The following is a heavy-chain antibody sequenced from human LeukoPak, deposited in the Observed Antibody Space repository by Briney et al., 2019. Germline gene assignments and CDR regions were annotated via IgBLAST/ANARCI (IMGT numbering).Heavy chain of an antibody. CDR3: AVIRNYYYYYGMDV. D-gene: IGHD3-10*01. V-gene: IGHV4-39*01. CDR1: GGSISSSSYY. CDR2: IYYSGST. J-gene: IGHJ6*02. Sequence: PSETLSLTCTVSGGSISSSSYYWGWIRQPPGKGLEWIGSIYYSGSTYYNPSLKSRVTISVDTSKNQLSLKLSSVTAADTAVYYCAVIRNYYYYYGMDVWGQGTTVTVSS.